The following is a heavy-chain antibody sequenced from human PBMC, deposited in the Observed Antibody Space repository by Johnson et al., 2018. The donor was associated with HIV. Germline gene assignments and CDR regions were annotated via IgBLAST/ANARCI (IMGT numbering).Heavy chain of an antibody. V-gene: IGHV3-33*06. D-gene: IGHD5-18*01. CDR1: GFTFSTYG. CDR2: IWYDGGDK. Sequence: QVQLVESGGGVVQPGRSLRLSCVASGFTFSTYGMHWVRQAPGKGLEWVAVIWYDGGDKYYADSVKGRFTISRDISKNTLYLQIDSLRPEDSGVYYCAKGEAQEGWIQLQAYAFDFWGQGTMVTVSS. CDR3: AKGEAQEGWIQLQAYAFDF. J-gene: IGHJ3*01.